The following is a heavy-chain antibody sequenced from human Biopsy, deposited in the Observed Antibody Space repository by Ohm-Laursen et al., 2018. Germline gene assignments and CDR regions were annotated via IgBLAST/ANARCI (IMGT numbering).Heavy chain of an antibody. CDR3: AKAGRGYIDY. CDR1: GFTLSSYS. J-gene: IGHJ4*02. CDR2: ISSSSDNI. Sequence: SLRLSCAASGFTLSSYSMNWVRQTPGKGLEWVSTISSSSDNIYYVDSVKSRFTISRDNAKNSLYLQMNSLRVEDTAVYYCAKAGRGYIDYWGQGTQVIVSS. D-gene: IGHD5-18*01. V-gene: IGHV3-21*01.